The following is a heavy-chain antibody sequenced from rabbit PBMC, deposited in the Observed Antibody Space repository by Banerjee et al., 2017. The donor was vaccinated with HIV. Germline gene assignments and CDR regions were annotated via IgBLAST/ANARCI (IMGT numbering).Heavy chain of an antibody. D-gene: IGHD8-1*01. V-gene: IGHV1S45*01. CDR3: ARELVVVLMGLGYYGMDL. J-gene: IGHJ6*01. CDR2: IGTSSGNT. CDR1: GFSFSKNYV. Sequence: QEQLVESGGGLVQPEGSLTLTCTASGFSFSKNYVMCWVRQAPGKGLEWIACIGTSSGNTYYASWAKGRFTISKTSSTTVTLQMTSLTAADTATYFCARELVVVLMGLGYYGMDLWGPGTLVTVS.